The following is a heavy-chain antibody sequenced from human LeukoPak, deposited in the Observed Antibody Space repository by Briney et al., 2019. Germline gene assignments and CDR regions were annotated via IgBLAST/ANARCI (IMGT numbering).Heavy chain of an antibody. J-gene: IGHJ4*02. CDR1: GLTFSSFS. D-gene: IGHD3-22*01. V-gene: IGHV3-21*06. Sequence: GGSLRLSCAASGLTFSSFSFNWVRQGPGKGLEWVSSINTVASYIYYADSVKGRFTISRDNAKNSLYLQMNSLRAEDTGVYYCARLRKNSDKTGFYYYYDYWGQGTLVTVSS. CDR2: INTVASYI. CDR3: ARLRKNSDKTGFYYYYDY.